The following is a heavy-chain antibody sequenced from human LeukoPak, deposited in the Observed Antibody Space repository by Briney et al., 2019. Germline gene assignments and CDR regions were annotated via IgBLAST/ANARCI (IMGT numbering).Heavy chain of an antibody. CDR1: GFTVSSNY. Sequence: GGSLRLSCAASGFTVSSNYMSWVRQAPGKGLEWVSVIYSGGSTYYADSVKGRFTISRHNSKNTPYLQMNSLRAEDTAVYYCARDRVNYYGSGSYYAAWYYYGMDVWGQGTTVTVSS. J-gene: IGHJ6*02. V-gene: IGHV3-53*04. D-gene: IGHD3-10*01. CDR2: IYSGGST. CDR3: ARDRVNYYGSGSYYAAWYYYGMDV.